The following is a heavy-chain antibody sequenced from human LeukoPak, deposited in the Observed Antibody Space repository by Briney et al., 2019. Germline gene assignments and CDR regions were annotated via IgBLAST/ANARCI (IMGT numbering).Heavy chain of an antibody. Sequence: ASVKVSCKASGYTFSNYGISWVRQAPGHGLEWMGWISGHNGNTNYAQRFQGRATMTTDTSTSTAYMELRSLGFDDTAVYYCARHYGYYASYYYMDVWGKGTTVTVSS. CDR1: GYTFSNYG. V-gene: IGHV1-18*01. D-gene: IGHD4-17*01. CDR3: ARHYGYYASYYYMDV. J-gene: IGHJ6*03. CDR2: ISGHNGNT.